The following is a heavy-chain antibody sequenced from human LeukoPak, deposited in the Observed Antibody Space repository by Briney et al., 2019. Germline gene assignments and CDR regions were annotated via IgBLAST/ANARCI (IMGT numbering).Heavy chain of an antibody. CDR1: GFTFSSYS. J-gene: IGHJ4*02. Sequence: KPGGSLRLSCAASGFTFSSYSMNWVRQAPGKGLEWVSSISSSSSYIYYADSVKGRFTISRDNAKNSLYPQMNSLRAEDTAVYYCARDVGYGDYVGYWGQGTLVTVSS. D-gene: IGHD4-17*01. CDR3: ARDVGYGDYVGY. CDR2: ISSSSSYI. V-gene: IGHV3-21*01.